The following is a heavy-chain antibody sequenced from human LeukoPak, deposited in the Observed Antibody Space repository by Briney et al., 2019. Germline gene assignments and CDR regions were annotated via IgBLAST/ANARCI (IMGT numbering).Heavy chain of an antibody. D-gene: IGHD3-22*01. Sequence: ASVKVSCKASGGTFSSYAISWVRQAPGQGLEWMGWISAYNGNTNYAQKLQGRVTMTTDTSTSTAYMELRSLRSDDTAVYYCARWAAPYYYDSSGYYYFDYWGQGTLVTVSS. V-gene: IGHV1-18*01. J-gene: IGHJ4*02. CDR1: GGTFSSYA. CDR3: ARWAAPYYYDSSGYYYFDY. CDR2: ISAYNGNT.